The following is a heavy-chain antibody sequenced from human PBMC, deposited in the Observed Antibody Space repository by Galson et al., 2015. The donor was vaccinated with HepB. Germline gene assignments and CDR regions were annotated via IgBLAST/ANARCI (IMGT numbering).Heavy chain of an antibody. J-gene: IGHJ4*02. V-gene: IGHV3-21*01. CDR2: ISSSSSYK. D-gene: IGHD2-21*02. CDR3: ARDPPLVTPFDY. Sequence: SLRLSCAASGFTFSSYNMNWVRQAPGKGLEWVSSISSSSSYKYYADSVKGRFTISRDNAKNSLYLQMNSLRAEDTAIYYCARDPPLVTPFDYWGQGTLVTVSS. CDR1: GFTFSSYN.